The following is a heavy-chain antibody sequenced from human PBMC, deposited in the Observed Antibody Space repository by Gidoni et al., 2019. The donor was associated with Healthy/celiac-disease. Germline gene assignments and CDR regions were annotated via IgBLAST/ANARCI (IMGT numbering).Heavy chain of an antibody. CDR3: ARKDIVVVVAATPSDAFDI. J-gene: IGHJ3*02. D-gene: IGHD2-15*01. Sequence: EVQLVESGGGLVQPGGSLRLYCAASGLHFSIYWMRWVRQAPRKGREGVANIKQYGSEKYYVDSVKGRFTISRDNAKNSLYLQMNSLRAEDTAVYYCARKDIVVVVAATPSDAFDIWGQGTMVTVSS. V-gene: IGHV3-7*03. CDR2: IKQYGSEK. CDR1: GLHFSIYW.